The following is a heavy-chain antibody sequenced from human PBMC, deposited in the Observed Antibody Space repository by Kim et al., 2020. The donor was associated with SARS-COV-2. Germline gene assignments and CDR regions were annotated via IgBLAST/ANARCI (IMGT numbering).Heavy chain of an antibody. Sequence: GGSLRLSCAASGFTFSSYEMNWVRQAPGKGLEWVSYISSSGSTIYYADSVKGRFTISRDNAKNSLYLQMNSLRAEDTAVYYCARDQSGSRFLEWLPTSGLDYWGQGTLVTVSS. J-gene: IGHJ4*02. V-gene: IGHV3-48*03. D-gene: IGHD3-3*01. CDR1: GFTFSSYE. CDR3: ARDQSGSRFLEWLPTSGLDY. CDR2: ISSSGSTI.